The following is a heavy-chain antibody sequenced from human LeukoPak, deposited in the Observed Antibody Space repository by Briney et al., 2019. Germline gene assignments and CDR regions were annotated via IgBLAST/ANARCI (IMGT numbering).Heavy chain of an antibody. CDR3: ARKGVIEAFDV. Sequence: ASVKVSCKASGYTFTSYDINWVRQATGQGLEWMGWMNPNSGNTGYAQKFQGRVSITRNTSTSTAFMELSSLRSEDTAVYYCARKGVIEAFDVWGQGTVVTVSS. V-gene: IGHV1-8*03. CDR1: GYTFTSYD. D-gene: IGHD2-21*01. CDR2: MNPNSGNT. J-gene: IGHJ3*01.